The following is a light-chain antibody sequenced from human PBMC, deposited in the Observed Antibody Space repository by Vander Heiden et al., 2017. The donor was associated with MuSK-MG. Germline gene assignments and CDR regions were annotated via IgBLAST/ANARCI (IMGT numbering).Light chain of an antibody. CDR3: HQLNYYPPN. CDR2: AAS. V-gene: IGKV1-9*01. Sequence: DSRLTQLQPFLSPSVGARFTITSGPSRAFSSYLAWYQQKPGKAPKLLIYAASTLQSGVPSRFSGSGSGTEFTLTISSLQPKDFATYYCHQLNYYPPNFGQGTKLEIK. CDR1: RAFSSY. J-gene: IGKJ2*01.